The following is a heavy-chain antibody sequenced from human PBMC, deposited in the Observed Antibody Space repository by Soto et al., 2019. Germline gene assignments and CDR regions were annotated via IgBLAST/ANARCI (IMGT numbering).Heavy chain of an antibody. CDR1: GFTFSSHW. Sequence: EVQLVESGGGLVQPGGSLRLTCAASGFTFSSHWMHWVRQAPGTGLVWVSYINSDGGSTSYADSVKGRFTISRDNAKNTLYLQMNTLRDDDTAVYYCARGGCSATSCLDYWGQGTLVTVSP. J-gene: IGHJ4*02. CDR3: ARGGCSATSCLDY. V-gene: IGHV3-74*01. D-gene: IGHD2-2*01. CDR2: INSDGGST.